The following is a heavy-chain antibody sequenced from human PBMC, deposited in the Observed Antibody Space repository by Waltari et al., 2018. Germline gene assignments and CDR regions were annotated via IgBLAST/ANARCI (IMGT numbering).Heavy chain of an antibody. J-gene: IGHJ4*02. CDR1: GFTFSSYA. CDR2: ISGRGGST. Sequence: EVQLLESGGGLVQPGGSLRLSCAASGFTFSSYAMSWVRQAPGKGLEWVPAISGRGGSTYYADSLKGRFTISRDNSKNTLYLQLNSLRAEDTAVYYCARGAAAGTDTYFDYWGQGPLVTVSS. D-gene: IGHD6-13*01. V-gene: IGHV3-23*01. CDR3: ARGAAAGTDTYFDY.